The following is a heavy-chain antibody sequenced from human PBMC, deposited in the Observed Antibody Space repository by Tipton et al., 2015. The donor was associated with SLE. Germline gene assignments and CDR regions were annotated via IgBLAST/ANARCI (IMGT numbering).Heavy chain of an antibody. CDR1: GFTFSSYE. CDR2: ISSSGSTI. V-gene: IGHV3-48*03. Sequence: SLRLSCAASGFTFSSYEMNWVRQAPGKGLEWVSYISSSGSTIYYADSVKGQFTISRDNAKNSLYLQMNSLRAEDTAVYYCANLPRGITSPGSYYYYMDVWGKGTTVTVSS. CDR3: ANLPRGITSPGSYYYYMDV. D-gene: IGHD2-2*01. J-gene: IGHJ6*03.